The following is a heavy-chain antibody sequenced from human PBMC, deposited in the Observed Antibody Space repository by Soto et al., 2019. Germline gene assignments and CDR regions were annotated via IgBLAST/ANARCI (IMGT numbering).Heavy chain of an antibody. CDR3: ASDLTTVTPRWGYYGMDV. V-gene: IGHV4-59*01. D-gene: IGHD4-4*01. Sequence: PSETLSLTCAVYGGSFSGYYWSWIRQPPGKGLEWIGYIYYSGSTNYNPSLKSRVTISVDTSKNQFSLKLSSVTAADTAVYYCASDLTTVTPRWGYYGMDVWGQGTTVTVSS. CDR2: IYYSGST. J-gene: IGHJ6*02. CDR1: GGSFSGYY.